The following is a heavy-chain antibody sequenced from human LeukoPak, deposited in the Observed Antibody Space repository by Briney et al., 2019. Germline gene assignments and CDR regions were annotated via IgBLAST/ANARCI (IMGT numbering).Heavy chain of an antibody. CDR3: AKDGQRGVLDHYYGMDV. D-gene: IGHD3-16*02. CDR2: ISGDGGST. Sequence: QPGGSLRLSCAASGFTFSSYAMSWVRQAPGKGLEWASLISGDGGSTYYADSVKGRFTISRDNSKNSLYLQMNSLRTEDTALYYCAKDGQRGVLDHYYGMDVWGQGTTVTVSS. CDR1: GFTFSSYA. J-gene: IGHJ6*02. V-gene: IGHV3-43*02.